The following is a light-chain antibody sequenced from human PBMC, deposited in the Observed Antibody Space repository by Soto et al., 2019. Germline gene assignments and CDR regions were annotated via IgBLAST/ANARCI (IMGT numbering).Light chain of an antibody. CDR3: QQYGSSPLT. J-gene: IGKJ2*01. CDR1: QSVRRGS. V-gene: IGKV3-20*01. CDR2: GAS. Sequence: EIVLTQSPGTLSLSPGERATFPCRASQSVRRGSLAWYQQKPGKPPRLLIYGASSRATGIPDRFSGSGSGTDFTLTISRLEPEDFAVYYCQQYGSSPLTFGQGTKLEIK.